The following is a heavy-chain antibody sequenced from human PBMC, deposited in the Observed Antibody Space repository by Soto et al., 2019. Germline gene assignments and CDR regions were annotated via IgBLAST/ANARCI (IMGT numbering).Heavy chain of an antibody. CDR2: ISGSGGNT. V-gene: IGHV3-23*01. Sequence: EVQLLESGGGLVQPGGSLRLSCAASGVTFSFFAMNWVRQDPGKGLEWVSTISGSGGNTYYADSVKGRFTISRDNSKNTLDLQENSLRAEDKAIYDCEKNRGLLYCPLDYWSQGTLFTVS. D-gene: IGHD2-21*02. CDR1: GVTFSFFA. J-gene: IGHJ4*02. CDR3: EKNRGLLYCPLDY.